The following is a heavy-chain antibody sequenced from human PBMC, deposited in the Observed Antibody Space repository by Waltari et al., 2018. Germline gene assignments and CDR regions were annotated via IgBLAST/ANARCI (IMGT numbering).Heavy chain of an antibody. D-gene: IGHD2-15*01. V-gene: IGHV1-2*02. CDR1: GYTFTGYY. CDR2: INPNNGGT. J-gene: IGHJ4*02. CDR3: ARLPRRGGGNPRVYFDY. Sequence: QVQLVQSGAEVKKPGASVKVSCKASGYTFTGYYMHWVRQAPGQGLEWMGWINPNNGGTNYAQKFQGRVTMTRDTSISTAYMGLSRLRSDDTAVYYFARLPRRGGGNPRVYFDYWGQGTLVTVSS.